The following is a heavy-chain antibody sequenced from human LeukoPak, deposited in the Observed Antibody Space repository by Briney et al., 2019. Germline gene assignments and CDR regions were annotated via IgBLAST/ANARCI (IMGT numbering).Heavy chain of an antibody. CDR1: GFTFSSDS. CDR3: ARGPQPGRSFDI. Sequence: PGGSLRLSCAASGFTFSSDSVNWVRQAPGKGLEWVSSISSSSSYIYYADSVKGRFTISRDNAKNSLYLQMNSLRAEDTAVYYCARGPQPGRSFDIWGQGTMVTVSS. CDR2: ISSSSSYI. D-gene: IGHD1-1*01. V-gene: IGHV3-21*01. J-gene: IGHJ3*02.